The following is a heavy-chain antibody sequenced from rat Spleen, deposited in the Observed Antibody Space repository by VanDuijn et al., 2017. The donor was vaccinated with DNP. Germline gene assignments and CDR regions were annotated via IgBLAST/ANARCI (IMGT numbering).Heavy chain of an antibody. CDR1: GFTFSNFP. J-gene: IGHJ2*01. V-gene: IGHV5-46*01. CDR2: ISTSGGST. CDR3: TTDFERGY. D-gene: IGHD1-11*01. Sequence: EVQLVESGGGLVQPGGSMRLSCPASGFTFSNFPMAWVRQAPTKGLEWVASISTSGGSTSYRDSVKGRFTISRDNAKSTLYLQMDSLRSEDTATYYCTTDFERGYWGQGVMVTVSS.